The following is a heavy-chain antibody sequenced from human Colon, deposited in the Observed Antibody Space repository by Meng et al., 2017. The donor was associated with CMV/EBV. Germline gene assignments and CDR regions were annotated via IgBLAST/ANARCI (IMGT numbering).Heavy chain of an antibody. CDR1: GFHFRSYE. V-gene: IGHV3-23*01. CDR2: ISGTGSST. Sequence: GESLKISCAASGFHFRSYEMSWVRQAPGKGPEWVSVISGTGSSTYYTDSVKGRFIISRDNSNLYLQMNSLRAEDTDVYFCAKIGKVDTSGWSPDSWGQGTLVTVSS. D-gene: IGHD6-19*01. CDR3: AKIGKVDTSGWSPDS. J-gene: IGHJ5*02.